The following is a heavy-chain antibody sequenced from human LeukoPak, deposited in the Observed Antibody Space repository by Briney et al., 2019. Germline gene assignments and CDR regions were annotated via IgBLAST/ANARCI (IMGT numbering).Heavy chain of an antibody. D-gene: IGHD2-21*02. CDR3: ARDLVTAPGGD. CDR1: GGSISSGDFY. CDR2: ISYSEKT. V-gene: IGHV4-30-4*01. Sequence: SQTLSLTCTVSGGSISSGDFYWSWIRQPPGNGLEWIGYISYSEKTYYNPSLKGRLTISVDMSKNQFFLNLYSVTAADTAVYFCARDLVTAPGGDWGLGTLVTVSS. J-gene: IGHJ4*02.